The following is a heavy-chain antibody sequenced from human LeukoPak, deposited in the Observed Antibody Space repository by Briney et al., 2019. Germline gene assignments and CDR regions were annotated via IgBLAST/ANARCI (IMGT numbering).Heavy chain of an antibody. D-gene: IGHD3-10*01. V-gene: IGHV4-4*07. J-gene: IGHJ5*02. Sequence: SETLSLTCTVSGGSINSYYWSWLRQPAERGLEWIGRIYASGSTTYNPSLRSRVAIAMDTSKNQFSLRLTSVTAADTAVYYCARERLAMVRGVIPKEAWGWFDPWGQGTLVTVSS. CDR3: ARERLAMVRGVIPKEAWGWFDP. CDR1: GGSINSYY. CDR2: IYASGST.